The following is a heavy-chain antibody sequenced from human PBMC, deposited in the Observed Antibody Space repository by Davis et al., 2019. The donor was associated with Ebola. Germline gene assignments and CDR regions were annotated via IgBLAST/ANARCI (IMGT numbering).Heavy chain of an antibody. CDR1: GFTFSDYY. Sequence: GESLKISCAASGFTFSDYYMSWIRQAPGKGLEWVSYISSSGSTIYYADSVKGRFTISRDNAKNSLYLQMNSLRAEDTAVYYCASTLRFLEWLFWGQGTLVTVSS. CDR2: ISSSGSTI. D-gene: IGHD3-3*01. J-gene: IGHJ4*02. V-gene: IGHV3-11*01. CDR3: ASTLRFLEWLF.